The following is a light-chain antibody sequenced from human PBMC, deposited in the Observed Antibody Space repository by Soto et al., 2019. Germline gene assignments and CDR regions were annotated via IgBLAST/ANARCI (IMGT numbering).Light chain of an antibody. Sequence: EIVLTQSPATLPLSPGEGATLSCRATQSVSSNLAWYQQKPGQAPRLLIYGASTRATGIPARFSGSGSGTEFTLTISSLQSEDFAVYYCQQYNDWPRTFGQGTKVDI. V-gene: IGKV3-15*01. J-gene: IGKJ1*01. CDR2: GAS. CDR3: QQYNDWPRT. CDR1: QSVSSN.